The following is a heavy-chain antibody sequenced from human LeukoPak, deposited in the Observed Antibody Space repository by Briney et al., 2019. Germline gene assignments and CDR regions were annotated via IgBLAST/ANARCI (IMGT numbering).Heavy chain of an antibody. CDR3: ARNFGGIYYYDSSGYYDAPWYFDL. CDR1: GGSISSYY. D-gene: IGHD3-22*01. CDR2: TYYSGST. J-gene: IGHJ2*01. V-gene: IGHV4-59*08. Sequence: SETLSLTCTVSGGSISSYYWSWIRQPPGKGLEWIGYTYYSGSTNYNPSLKSRVTISVDTSKNQFSLKLSSVTAADTAVYYCARNFGGIYYYDSSGYYDAPWYFDLWGRGTLVTVSS.